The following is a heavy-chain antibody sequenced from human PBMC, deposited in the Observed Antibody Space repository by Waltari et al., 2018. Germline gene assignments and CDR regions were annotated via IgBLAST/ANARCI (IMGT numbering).Heavy chain of an antibody. V-gene: IGHV4-61*02. CDR1: GCSISSGSYY. D-gene: IGHD6-19*01. Sequence: QVQLQESGPGLVKPSQTLSLTCPVSGCSISSGSYYWSWTRQPPGKGLGWIGRIYTSGSTNYNPSLKSRVTISVDTSKNQFSLKLSSVTAADTAVYYCARDSSSGWYIDYWGQGTLVTVSS. CDR3: ARDSSSGWYIDY. CDR2: IYTSGST. J-gene: IGHJ4*02.